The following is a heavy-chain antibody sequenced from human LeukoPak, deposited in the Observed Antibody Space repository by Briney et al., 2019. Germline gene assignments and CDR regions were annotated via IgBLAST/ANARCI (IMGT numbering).Heavy chain of an antibody. CDR3: ARDKDSSGYWDHWFDP. D-gene: IGHD3-22*01. Sequence: SETLSLTCTVSGGSISSSSYYWGWIRQPPGKGLEWIGSIYYSGSTYYNPSLKSRVTISVDTSKNQFSLKLSSVTAADTAVYYCARDKDSSGYWDHWFDPWGQGTLVTVSS. V-gene: IGHV4-39*07. CDR2: IYYSGST. CDR1: GGSISSSSYY. J-gene: IGHJ5*02.